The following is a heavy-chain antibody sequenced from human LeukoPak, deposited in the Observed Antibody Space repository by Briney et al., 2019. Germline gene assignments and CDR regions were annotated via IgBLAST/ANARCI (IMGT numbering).Heavy chain of an antibody. D-gene: IGHD3-16*01. Sequence: PSETLSLTCTVSGGSISSGDYYWSWIRRPPGKGLEWIGYIYYSGSTYYNPSLKSRVTISVDKSKNQFSLKLSSVTAADTAVYYCASGGPSSHYYGMDVWGQGTTVTVSS. J-gene: IGHJ6*02. CDR1: GGSISSGDYY. V-gene: IGHV4-30-4*01. CDR2: IYYSGST. CDR3: ASGGPSSHYYGMDV.